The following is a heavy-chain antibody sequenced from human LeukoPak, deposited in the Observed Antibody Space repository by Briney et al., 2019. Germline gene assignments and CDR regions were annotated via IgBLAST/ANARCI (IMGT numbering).Heavy chain of an antibody. CDR2: INWNGGST. D-gene: IGHD3-22*01. Sequence: PGGPLRLSCAASGFTFDDYGMSWVRHAPGKGPEWVSGINWNGGSTGYADSVKGRFTISRDNAKNSLYLQMNSLRAEDTALYYCARGGYYDSSGYLDYWGQGTLVTVSS. CDR3: ARGGYYDSSGYLDY. J-gene: IGHJ4*02. V-gene: IGHV3-20*04. CDR1: GFTFDDYG.